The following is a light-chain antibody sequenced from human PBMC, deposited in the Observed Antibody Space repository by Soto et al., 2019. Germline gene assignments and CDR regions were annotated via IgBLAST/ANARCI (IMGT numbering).Light chain of an antibody. CDR1: QSVSSSY. J-gene: IGKJ2*01. V-gene: IGKV3-20*01. Sequence: EIVLTQSPGTLSLSPGERATLSCRASQSVSSSYLAWYQQKPGQAPRLLIYGASNRATGIPDRFSGSGSGTDFTLTISRLEPEDFAVYYCQTYGSSPHTFGQGTKLEIK. CDR2: GAS. CDR3: QTYGSSPHT.